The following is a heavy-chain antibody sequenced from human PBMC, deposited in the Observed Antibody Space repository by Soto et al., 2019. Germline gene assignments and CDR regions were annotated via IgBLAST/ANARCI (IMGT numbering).Heavy chain of an antibody. CDR3: ARATGTLRSRDCDY. V-gene: IGHV4-31*03. D-gene: IGHD1-1*01. Sequence: SETLSLTCSVSGGSISTVGHYWTWIRQPPGKGLEWIGSIYHTGSTYYSKSLRSRLTMSVDTSKSQFSLRLSSVTAADTAVYYCARATGTLRSRDCDYWGQGSLVTVSS. J-gene: IGHJ4*02. CDR2: IYHTGST. CDR1: GGSISTVGHY.